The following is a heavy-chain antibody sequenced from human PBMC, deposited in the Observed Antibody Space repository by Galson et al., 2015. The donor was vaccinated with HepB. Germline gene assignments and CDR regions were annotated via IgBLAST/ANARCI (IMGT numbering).Heavy chain of an antibody. CDR3: AKDVAIWGRTQRRGYFQH. J-gene: IGHJ1*01. D-gene: IGHD3-16*01. V-gene: IGHV3-30*18. CDR2: ISYDGSNK. Sequence: PGKGLEWVAVISYDGSNKYYADSVKGRFTISRDNSKNTLYLQMNSLRAEDTAVYYCAKDVAIWGRTQRRGYFQHWGQGTLVTVSS.